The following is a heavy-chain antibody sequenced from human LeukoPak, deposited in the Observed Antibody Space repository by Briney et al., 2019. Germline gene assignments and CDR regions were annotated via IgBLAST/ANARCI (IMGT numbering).Heavy chain of an antibody. Sequence: PGGSLRLSCAASGFTYSNYDMHWVRQGPGGGLEWVSAIGIADDTHYADSVKGRFTISRENARNSLYLQINSLRDGDTAVYYCVRGGIRVSGIDAFDIWGQETVVTVSS. CDR2: IGIADDT. CDR1: GFTYSNYD. D-gene: IGHD5/OR15-5a*01. J-gene: IGHJ3*02. CDR3: VRGGIRVSGIDAFDI. V-gene: IGHV3-13*01.